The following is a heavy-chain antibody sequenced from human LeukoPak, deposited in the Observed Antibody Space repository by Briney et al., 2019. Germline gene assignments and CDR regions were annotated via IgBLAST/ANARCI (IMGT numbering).Heavy chain of an antibody. CDR1: GFTFSSYA. D-gene: IGHD3-22*01. Sequence: GGSLRLSCAASGFTFSSYAMSWVRQAPGKGLEWVSAISGSGGSTYYADSVKGRFTISRDNSKNTLYLQMNSLRAEDTAVYYCAKDYYDSSGYLTGFDYWGQGTLVTVSS. CDR3: AKDYYDSSGYLTGFDY. J-gene: IGHJ4*02. V-gene: IGHV3-23*01. CDR2: ISGSGGST.